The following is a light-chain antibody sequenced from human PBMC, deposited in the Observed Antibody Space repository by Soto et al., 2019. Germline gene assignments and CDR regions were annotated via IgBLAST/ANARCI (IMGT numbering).Light chain of an antibody. CDR3: SSYRAYSTLWV. CDR2: EGS. Sequence: QSALTQPASVSGSPGQSITISCTGTSSDVGSLNVVSWYQQLPGKAPKLMIYEGSKRPSGISNRFSASKSGNTASLTISGLQAEDEADYYCSSYRAYSTLWVFGGGTQLTVL. J-gene: IGLJ3*02. V-gene: IGLV2-14*02. CDR1: SSDVGSLNV.